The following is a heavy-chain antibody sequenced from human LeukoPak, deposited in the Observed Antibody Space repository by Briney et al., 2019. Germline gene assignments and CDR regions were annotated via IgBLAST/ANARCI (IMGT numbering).Heavy chain of an antibody. CDR3: ARGPYSNYWFDP. CDR2: INAGNGNT. CDR1: GYTFTSYA. J-gene: IGHJ5*02. Sequence: GASVKVSCKTSGYTFTSYAMHWVRLAPGQRLEWMGWINAGNGNTKYSQKFQDRVTITRDTSASTAYVELSSLRSEDTAVYFCARGPYSNYWFDPWGQGTLVTVSS. V-gene: IGHV1-3*01. D-gene: IGHD4-11*01.